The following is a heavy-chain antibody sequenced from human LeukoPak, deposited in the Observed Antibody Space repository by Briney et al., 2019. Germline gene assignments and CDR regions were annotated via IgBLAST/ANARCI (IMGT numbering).Heavy chain of an antibody. CDR2: MYYSGNT. CDR1: GGSISSGSYY. CDR3: ARRLRYGLDWFDP. J-gene: IGHJ5*02. V-gene: IGHV4-39*01. Sequence: SETLSLTCTVSGGSISSGSYYWGWIRQPPGKGLEWIGSMYYSGNTYYNPSLKSRVTISVDTSKNQFSLKLSSVTAADTAEYYCARRLRYGLDWFDPWGQGTLVTVSS. D-gene: IGHD4-17*01.